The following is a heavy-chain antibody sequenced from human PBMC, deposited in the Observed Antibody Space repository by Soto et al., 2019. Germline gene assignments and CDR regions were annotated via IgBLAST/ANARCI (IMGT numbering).Heavy chain of an antibody. CDR1: GYSISSGYY. CDR2: IYHSGST. Sequence: SETLSLTCAVSGYSISSGYYWGWIRQPPGKGLECIWSIYHSGSTYYNPSLKSRVTISVDTSKNQFSLKLSSVTAADTAVYYCARDDVAVAGPDIWGQGTMVTVSS. V-gene: IGHV4-38-2*02. D-gene: IGHD6-19*01. J-gene: IGHJ3*02. CDR3: ARDDVAVAGPDI.